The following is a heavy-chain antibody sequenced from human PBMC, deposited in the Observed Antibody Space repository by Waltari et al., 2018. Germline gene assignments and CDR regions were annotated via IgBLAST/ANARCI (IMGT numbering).Heavy chain of an antibody. Sequence: QVQLVQSGAEVKKPGASVKVSCKASGYTFTSYAMHWVRQAPGQRLEWMGWINAGNGNTKYSQKFQGRVTITRDTSASTAYMELSSLRSEDTAVYYCARGITVTTEDFDYWGQGTLVTVSS. J-gene: IGHJ4*02. CDR2: INAGNGNT. CDR1: GYTFTSYA. CDR3: ARGITVTTEDFDY. D-gene: IGHD4-17*01. V-gene: IGHV1-3*01.